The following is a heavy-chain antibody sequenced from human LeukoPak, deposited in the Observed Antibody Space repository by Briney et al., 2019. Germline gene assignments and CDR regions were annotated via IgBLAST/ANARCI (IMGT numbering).Heavy chain of an antibody. CDR2: ISYDGSNK. CDR1: GFTFSSYA. D-gene: IGHD1-1*01. V-gene: IGHV3-30-3*01. CDR3: AKKKESNSLGYSDC. Sequence: GGSLRLSCAASGFTFSSYAMHWVRQAPGKGLEWVAVISYDGSNKYYADSVKGRFTISRDNSKNTLYLQMNSLRAEDTAVYYCAKKKESNSLGYSDCWGQGTLVTVSS. J-gene: IGHJ4*02.